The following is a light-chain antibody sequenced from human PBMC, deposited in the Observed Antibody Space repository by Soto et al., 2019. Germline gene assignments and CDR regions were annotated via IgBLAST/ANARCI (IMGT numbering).Light chain of an antibody. CDR1: QGISNY. V-gene: IGKV1-27*01. CDR2: AAS. Sequence: DIQMTQSPSSLSASVGDRVTITCRASQGISNYLAWYQQKPGKVPKLLIYAASTLQSGVPSRISGSGSGTDFTLTISSLQPEDVATYYCQTYNSAPRTFGQGKKVEI. J-gene: IGKJ1*01. CDR3: QTYNSAPRT.